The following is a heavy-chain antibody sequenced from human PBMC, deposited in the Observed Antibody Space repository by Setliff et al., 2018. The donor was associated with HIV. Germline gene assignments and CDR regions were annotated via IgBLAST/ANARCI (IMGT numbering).Heavy chain of an antibody. Sequence: SETLSLTCAVSGYSISSGYYWGWIRQPPGKGLEWVGSIYHSGTTYYNPSLKSRVTISVDTSKNQFSLKLSSVTAADTAVYSCARHESGVYYSLDYWGQGTLVTVST. CDR2: IYHSGTT. CDR1: GYSISSGYY. V-gene: IGHV4-38-2*01. D-gene: IGHD3-22*01. CDR3: ARHESGVYYSLDY. J-gene: IGHJ4*02.